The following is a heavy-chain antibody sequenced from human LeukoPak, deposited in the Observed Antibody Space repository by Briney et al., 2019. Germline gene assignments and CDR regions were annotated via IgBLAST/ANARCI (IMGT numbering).Heavy chain of an antibody. Sequence: GGSLRLSCTASGFTFGDYAISWFRQAPGKGLEWVGFIRSKAYGGTTEYAASVKGRFTISRDDSKSIAYLQMNSLKTEDTAVYYCTRDAAVAGFVLTAFDYWGQGTLVTVSS. J-gene: IGHJ4*02. CDR2: IRSKAYGGTT. CDR3: TRDAAVAGFVLTAFDY. V-gene: IGHV3-49*03. CDR1: GFTFGDYA. D-gene: IGHD6-19*01.